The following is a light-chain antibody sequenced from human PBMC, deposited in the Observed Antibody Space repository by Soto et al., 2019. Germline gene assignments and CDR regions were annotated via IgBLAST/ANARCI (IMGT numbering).Light chain of an antibody. J-gene: IGKJ2*01. CDR3: QQYNNWPRN. CDR1: QSVSSN. CDR2: GAS. Sequence: EIVMTQSPATLSVSPGERATLSCRASQSVSSNLAWYQQKPGQAPRLLIDGASTMATCIPARFSGSGSGTEFTLTISSLQSEDFAVYYCQQYNNWPRNFGQGTKLEIK. V-gene: IGKV3-15*01.